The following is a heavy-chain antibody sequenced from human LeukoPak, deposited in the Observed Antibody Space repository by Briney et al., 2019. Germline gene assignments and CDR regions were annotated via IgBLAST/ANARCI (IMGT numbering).Heavy chain of an antibody. J-gene: IGHJ4*02. D-gene: IGHD6-19*01. CDR3: ARVGIAVAF. Sequence: GGSLRLSCAASGFTFSSYAMHWVRQAPGKGLEWVAVISYDGGNKYYADSVKGRFTISRDNSKNTLYLQMNSLRAEDTAVYYCARVGIAVAFWGQGTLVTVSS. CDR1: GFTFSSYA. V-gene: IGHV3-30-3*01. CDR2: ISYDGGNK.